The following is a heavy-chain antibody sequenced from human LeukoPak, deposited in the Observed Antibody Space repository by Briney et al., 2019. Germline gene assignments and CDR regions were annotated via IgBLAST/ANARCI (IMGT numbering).Heavy chain of an antibody. V-gene: IGHV3-15*01. D-gene: IGHD4-17*01. CDR3: TTSTVTPKHDAFDI. Sequence: GGSLRLSCAASGFTFSNAWMSWVRQAPGKGLEWVGRIKSKTDGGTTDYAAPVKGRFTISRDDSKNTLYLQMNSLKTEDTAVYYCTTSTVTPKHDAFDIWGQGTMVTVSS. J-gene: IGHJ3*02. CDR1: GFTFSNAW. CDR2: IKSKTDGGTT.